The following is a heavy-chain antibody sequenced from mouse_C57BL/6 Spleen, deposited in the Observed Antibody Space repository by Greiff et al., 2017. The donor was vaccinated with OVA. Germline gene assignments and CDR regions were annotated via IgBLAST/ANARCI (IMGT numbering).Heavy chain of an antibody. CDR3: ARRPYGNYDY. Sequence: QVQLQQPGAELVRPGSSVKLSCKASGYTFTSYWMDWVKQRPGQGLEWIGNLYPSDSETHYNQKFKDKATLTVDKSSSTAYMQLSSLTSEDSAVYYCARRPYGNYDYWGQGTTLTVSS. J-gene: IGHJ2*01. V-gene: IGHV1-61*01. CDR2: LYPSDSET. CDR1: GYTFTSYW. D-gene: IGHD2-1*01.